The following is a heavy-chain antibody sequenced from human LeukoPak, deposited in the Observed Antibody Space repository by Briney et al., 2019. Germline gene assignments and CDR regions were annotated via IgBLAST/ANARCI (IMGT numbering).Heavy chain of an antibody. Sequence: SVKVSCKASGGTFSSYAISWVRQAPGQGLEWMGRIIPIFGTANYAQKFQGRVTITTDESTSTAYMELSSLRSEDTAVYYCARQAPYSSSWYSYFDLWGRGTLVTVSS. CDR1: GGTFSSYA. CDR3: ARQAPYSSSWYSYFDL. CDR2: IIPIFGTA. J-gene: IGHJ2*01. D-gene: IGHD6-13*01. V-gene: IGHV1-69*05.